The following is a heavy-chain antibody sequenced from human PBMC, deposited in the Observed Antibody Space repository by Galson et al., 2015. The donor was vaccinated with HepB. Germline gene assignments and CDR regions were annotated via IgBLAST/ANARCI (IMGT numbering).Heavy chain of an antibody. CDR1: GFSLRVSGMG. V-gene: IGHV2-5*01. J-gene: IGHJ4*02. CDR2: INWNDDK. Sequence: PALVKPTQTLTLTCTFSGFSLRVSGMGVGWIRQPPGKALELLAFINWNDDKRYNPSLKNRLTIIKDTFKNQVVLRMTNMDPADTATYYCARSLGLVGPYFDYWGKGSPSTVSS. CDR3: ARSLGLVGPYFDY. D-gene: IGHD3/OR15-3a*01.